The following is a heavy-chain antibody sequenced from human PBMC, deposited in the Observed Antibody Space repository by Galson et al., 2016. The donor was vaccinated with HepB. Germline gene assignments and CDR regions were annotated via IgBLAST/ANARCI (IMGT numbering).Heavy chain of an antibody. D-gene: IGHD5-18*01. Sequence: SVKVSCKASGGTFSNFAISWVRQAPGRGLEWMGGSIPVFGSANYAQKFQDRVTITADESTSTAYLELSSLRSDDTAVYYCARPKGYRNAWFAGFDPWGQGTLVTVSS. V-gene: IGHV1-69*13. CDR1: GGTFSNFA. CDR2: SIPVFGSA. CDR3: ARPKGYRNAWFAGFDP. J-gene: IGHJ5*02.